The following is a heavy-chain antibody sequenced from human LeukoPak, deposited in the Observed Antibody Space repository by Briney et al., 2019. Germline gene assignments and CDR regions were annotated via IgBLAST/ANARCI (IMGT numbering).Heavy chain of an antibody. CDR3: VNQGGHTFLDAFDI. CDR2: ISADESDI. D-gene: IGHD2/OR15-2a*01. Sequence: GGSLKLSCAASGRMFITYNMHWVRQAPGKGLEWVSMISADESDITYTDSVKGRFTTSRDNSKNTLYLQMTSLRPEDTALYDCVNQGGHTFLDAFDIWGQGTLLIVSS. J-gene: IGHJ3*02. CDR1: GRMFITYN. V-gene: IGHV3-30*18.